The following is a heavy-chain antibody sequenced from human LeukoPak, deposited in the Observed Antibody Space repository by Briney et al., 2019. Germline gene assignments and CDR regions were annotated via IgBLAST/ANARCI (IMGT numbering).Heavy chain of an antibody. Sequence: GGSLRLSCAASGFTFSSYAMHWVRQAPGKGLEWVAVISYDGSNKYYADSVKGRFTISRDNAKNTLYLQVNSLRAEDTAVYYCARVDIYNGNPLSLGCWGQGTLVTVSS. V-gene: IGHV3-30-3*01. J-gene: IGHJ4*02. CDR1: GFTFSSYA. CDR3: ARVDIYNGNPLSLGC. D-gene: IGHD5-12*01. CDR2: ISYDGSNK.